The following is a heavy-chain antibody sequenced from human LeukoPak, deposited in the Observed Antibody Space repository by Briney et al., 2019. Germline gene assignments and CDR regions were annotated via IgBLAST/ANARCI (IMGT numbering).Heavy chain of an antibody. CDR1: GFTFSSYA. CDR3: AKVLYGSGSYLSY. D-gene: IGHD3-10*01. CDR2: ISGSGGST. J-gene: IGHJ4*02. Sequence: GGSLRLSCAASGFTFSSYAMSWVRQAPGKGLEWVSAISGSGGSTYYADSVKGRFTISRDNSKNTLYLQMNSLRGEDTAVYYCAKVLYGSGSYLSYWGQGTLVTVSS. V-gene: IGHV3-23*01.